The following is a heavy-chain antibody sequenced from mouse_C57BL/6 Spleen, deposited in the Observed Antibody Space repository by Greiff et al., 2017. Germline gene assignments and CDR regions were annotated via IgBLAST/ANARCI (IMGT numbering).Heavy chain of an antibody. J-gene: IGHJ4*01. CDR3: ARYGSSNYYAMDY. Sequence: VQLQQSGAELVKPGASVKLSCKASGYTFTSYWMHWVKQRPGQGLEWIGMIHPNSGRTNYNEKFKSKATLTVDKSSSTAYMQLSSLTSEDSAVYYCARYGSSNYYAMDYWGQGTSVTVSS. CDR1: GYTFTSYW. CDR2: IHPNSGRT. D-gene: IGHD1-1*01. V-gene: IGHV1-64*01.